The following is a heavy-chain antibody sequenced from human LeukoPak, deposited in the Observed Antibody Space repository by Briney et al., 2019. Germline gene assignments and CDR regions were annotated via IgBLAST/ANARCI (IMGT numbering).Heavy chain of an antibody. CDR1: GFTFSSYW. J-gene: IGHJ6*04. V-gene: IGHV3-48*04. CDR2: ISGSGSTT. D-gene: IGHD3-10*02. Sequence: PGGSLRLSCAASGFTFSSYWMSWVRQAPGKGLEWVSAISGSGSTTYYADSVKGRFTISRDNAKNSLYLQMNSLRAEDTAVYYCAELGITMIGGVWGKGTTVTISS. CDR3: AELGITMIGGV.